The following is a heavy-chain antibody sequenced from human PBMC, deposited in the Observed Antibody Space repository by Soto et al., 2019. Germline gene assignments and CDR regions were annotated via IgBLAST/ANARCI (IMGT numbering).Heavy chain of an antibody. CDR3: VKGGGVDEVTTTRAVFDY. CDR2: LNPRSGAT. CDR1: GYTFTGNY. V-gene: IGHV1-2*02. D-gene: IGHD4-17*01. Sequence: QVQLVQSGAEVKKPGASVKVSCKASGYTFTGNYIHWMRQAPGQGPEGMGWLNPRSGATDYAQKFQGRVTITRDTSISTAYMDLSRLTSDDTAMYYCVKGGGVDEVTTTRAVFDYWGQGTPLTVSS. J-gene: IGHJ4*02.